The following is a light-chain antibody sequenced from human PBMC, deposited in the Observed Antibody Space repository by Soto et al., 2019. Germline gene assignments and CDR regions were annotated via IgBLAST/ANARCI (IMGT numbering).Light chain of an antibody. CDR2: RAY. CDR3: QQYGSSPLT. J-gene: IGKJ4*01. Sequence: EILLPQSPGALALSPGERATLSCRASHSVSSNYLAWYQQKPGQAPKVLIYRAYIRATGITDRFTGSGSGTDFTLTISRLEHEDFAVYYCQQYGSSPLTFGGGTKVDIK. V-gene: IGKV3-20*01. CDR1: HSVSSNY.